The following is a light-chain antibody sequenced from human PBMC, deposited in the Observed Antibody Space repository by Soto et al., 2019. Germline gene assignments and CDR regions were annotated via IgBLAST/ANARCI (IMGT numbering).Light chain of an antibody. CDR2: DAS. V-gene: IGKV3-11*01. CDR1: QRVSSY. Sequence: EIVLTQSPAILSMSPGERATLSCRAIQRVSSYFAWYQQKPGQAPRLLIYDASNRATGVPARFSGSGSGTGFTLTISSREPEDFAVYYCKQRSYWPVTFGQGTKVEIQ. CDR3: KQRSYWPVT. J-gene: IGKJ1*01.